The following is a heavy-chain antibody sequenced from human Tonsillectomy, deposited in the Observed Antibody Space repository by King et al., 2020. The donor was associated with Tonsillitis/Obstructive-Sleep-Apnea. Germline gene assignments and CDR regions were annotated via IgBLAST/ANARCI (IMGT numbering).Heavy chain of an antibody. D-gene: IGHD6-19*01. Sequence: VQLVESGGGVVQPGRSLRLSSAASGFTFSSYGMHWVRQAPGKGLEWVAVIWYDGSNKYYADSVEGRFTISRDNYKNTLYLQMNSLRAEDTVVYYCARDPRIAVAVHLYYFDYWGQGTLVTVSS. J-gene: IGHJ4*02. CDR2: IWYDGSNK. CDR3: ARDPRIAVAVHLYYFDY. CDR1: GFTFSSYG. V-gene: IGHV3-33*01.